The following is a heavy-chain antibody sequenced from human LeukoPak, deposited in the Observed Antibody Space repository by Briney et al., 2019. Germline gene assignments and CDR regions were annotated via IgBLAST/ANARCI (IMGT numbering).Heavy chain of an antibody. CDR3: ARGCSSTSCYGY. V-gene: IGHV3-21*01. D-gene: IGHD2-2*01. CDR1: GFTFSSYS. CDR2: ISSSSSYI. J-gene: IGHJ4*02. Sequence: GGSLRLSCAASGFTFSSYSMNWVRQAPGKGLEWVSSISSSSSYIYYADSVKGRFTTSRGNAKNSLYLQMNSLRAEDTAVYYCARGCSSTSCYGYWGQGTLVTVSS.